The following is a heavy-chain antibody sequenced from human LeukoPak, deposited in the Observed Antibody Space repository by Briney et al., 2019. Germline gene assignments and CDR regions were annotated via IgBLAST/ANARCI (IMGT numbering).Heavy chain of an antibody. CDR3: ARAYYYGSGDYYSWAYFDF. V-gene: IGHV3-7*04. D-gene: IGHD3-10*01. Sequence: GGSLRLSCAASGFTFSNYWMTWVPQAPGKGLGWVANIDQDGSEMYSVDSVKGRFSISRDNAKKALYLQMNSLRAEDTAVYYCARAYYYGSGDYYSWAYFDFWGLGTLVTVSS. J-gene: IGHJ4*02. CDR2: IDQDGSEM. CDR1: GFTFSNYW.